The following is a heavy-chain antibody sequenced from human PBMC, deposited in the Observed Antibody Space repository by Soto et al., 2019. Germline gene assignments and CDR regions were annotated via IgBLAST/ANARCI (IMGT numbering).Heavy chain of an antibody. Sequence: GGSLRLSCAASGFTFSSYWMHWVRQAPGKGLVWVSRLNSDGSNTGYADSVKGRFTISRDNAKNTLYLQMNSLRAEDTAVYYCTRGGYSSGWRGHDYWGQGTLVTVSS. J-gene: IGHJ4*02. CDR1: GFTFSSYW. CDR3: TRGGYSSGWRGHDY. D-gene: IGHD6-19*01. CDR2: LNSDGSNT. V-gene: IGHV3-74*01.